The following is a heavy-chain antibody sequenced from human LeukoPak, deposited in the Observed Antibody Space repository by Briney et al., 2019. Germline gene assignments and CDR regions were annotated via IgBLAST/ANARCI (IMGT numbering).Heavy chain of an antibody. Sequence: PSETLSLTCAVYGGSFSGYYWSWIRQPPGKGLEWIGEINHSGSTNYNPSLKSRVTISVDTSKNQFSLKLSSVTAADTAVYYCASTRSTNDYWGQGTLVTVSS. CDR3: ASTRSTNDY. J-gene: IGHJ4*02. D-gene: IGHD3-3*01. V-gene: IGHV4-34*01. CDR2: INHSGST. CDR1: GGSFSGYY.